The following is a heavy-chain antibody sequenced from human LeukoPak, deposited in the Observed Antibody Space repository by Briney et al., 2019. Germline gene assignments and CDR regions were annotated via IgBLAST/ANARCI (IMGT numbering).Heavy chain of an antibody. J-gene: IGHJ4*02. CDR2: IGADGSEK. CDR1: GFSLSDNW. V-gene: IGHV3-7*01. D-gene: IGHD1-26*01. CDR3: VRGGANRFDH. Sequence: QSGGSLRLSCAASGFSLSDNWMSWVRQAPGKGLEWVGKIGADGSEKYYVDSVKGRFTLSRDNARNSLYLQMNSLRDEDTAVYYCVRGGANRFDHWGQGILVAVSS.